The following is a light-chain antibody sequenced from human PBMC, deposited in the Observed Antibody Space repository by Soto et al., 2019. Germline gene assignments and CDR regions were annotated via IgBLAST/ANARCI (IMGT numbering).Light chain of an antibody. J-gene: IGLJ3*02. Sequence: QSALTQPASVSGSPGQSITISCTGTSSDVGGYNYVSWYQYHPGKAPKLMIFDVTNRPSGVSDRFSGSKSGNTASLTISGLRAEDEADYYCASYTSSSTLVFGGGTKLTV. CDR3: ASYTSSSTLV. CDR2: DVT. V-gene: IGLV2-14*03. CDR1: SSDVGGYNY.